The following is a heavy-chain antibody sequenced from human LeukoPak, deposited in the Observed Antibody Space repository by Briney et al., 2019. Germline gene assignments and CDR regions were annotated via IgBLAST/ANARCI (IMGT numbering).Heavy chain of an antibody. CDR3: ARGIPSGSYKYYFDY. Sequence: SETLSLTCTVSGASISSHYRSWIRQPPGKGLEWIGYISYSGSINYNPSLRSRVTISVDTSKNQFSLKLSSVTAADTAVYCCARGIPSGSYKYYFDYWGQGTLVTVSS. V-gene: IGHV4-59*11. CDR2: ISYSGSI. CDR1: GASISSHY. J-gene: IGHJ4*02. D-gene: IGHD1-26*01.